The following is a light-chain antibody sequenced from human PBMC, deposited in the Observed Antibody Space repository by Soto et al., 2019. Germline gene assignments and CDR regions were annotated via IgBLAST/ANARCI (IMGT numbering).Light chain of an antibody. CDR2: DAS. V-gene: IGKV1-5*01. CDR3: QQYNSYSPLWT. CDR1: QSISSW. J-gene: IGKJ1*01. Sequence: DIQMTQSPSTLSASVGDRVTITCRASQSISSWLAWYQQKPGKAPTLLIYDASSLESGVPSRFSGSGSGTEFTRTISSLQPDDFATYYCQQYNSYSPLWTFGQGTKVEIK.